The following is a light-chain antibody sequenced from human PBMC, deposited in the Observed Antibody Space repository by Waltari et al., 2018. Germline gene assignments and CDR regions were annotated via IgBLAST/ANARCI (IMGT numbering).Light chain of an antibody. Sequence: QSVLTQPPSASGSPGQRVTIPCSGSSSNIGDYSVRLYQHFPGTAPKLLIYRSYQRTSGVPDRFSGSKSGTSASLAISGLQSEDEADYYCATWDDSLNGVVFGGGTKLTVL. CDR2: RSY. CDR3: ATWDDSLNGVV. CDR1: SSNIGDYS. V-gene: IGLV1-44*01. J-gene: IGLJ2*01.